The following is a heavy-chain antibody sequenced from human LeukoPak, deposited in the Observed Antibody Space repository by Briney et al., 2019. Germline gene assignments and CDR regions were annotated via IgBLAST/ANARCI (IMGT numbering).Heavy chain of an antibody. J-gene: IGHJ4*02. CDR2: ISYDGSNK. CDR1: GFTFSSYG. Sequence: GRSLRLSCAASGFTFSSYGMHWVRQAPGKGLEWVAVISYDGSNKYHADSVKGRFTISRDNSKNTLYLQMNSLRAEDTAVYYCAKGVDFWSGYARDWGQGTLVTVSS. V-gene: IGHV3-30*18. CDR3: AKGVDFWSGYARD. D-gene: IGHD3-3*01.